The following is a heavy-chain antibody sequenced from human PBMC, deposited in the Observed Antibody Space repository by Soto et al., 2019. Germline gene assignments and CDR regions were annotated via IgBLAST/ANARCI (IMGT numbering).Heavy chain of an antibody. V-gene: IGHV3-53*01. Sequence: EVQLVESGGGVIQPGGSLRLSCVASEFTVSDNFMSWVRQAPGKGLEWVSVIYDNGHTYHADSVKGRFTISRDNSKNTVYLQMNSLRAEDTAVYYCARTRLFDASGYYYYYYGMDVWGQGTTVTVSS. D-gene: IGHD5-12*01. CDR3: ARTRLFDASGYYYYYYGMDV. J-gene: IGHJ6*02. CDR2: IYDNGHT. CDR1: EFTVSDNF.